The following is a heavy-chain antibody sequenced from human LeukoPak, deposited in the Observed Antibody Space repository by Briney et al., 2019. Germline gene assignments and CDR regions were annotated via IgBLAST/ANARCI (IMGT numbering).Heavy chain of an antibody. Sequence: SETLSLTCTVSGGSISSYYWSWIRQPPGKGLEWIGYIYYSGSTNYNPSLKSRVTISVDTSKNQFSLKLSSVTAADTAVYYCARDRLGNYYYYGMDVWGKGTTVTVSS. CDR1: GGSISSYY. CDR3: ARDRLGNYYYYGMDV. D-gene: IGHD4-11*01. V-gene: IGHV4-59*01. J-gene: IGHJ6*04. CDR2: IYYSGST.